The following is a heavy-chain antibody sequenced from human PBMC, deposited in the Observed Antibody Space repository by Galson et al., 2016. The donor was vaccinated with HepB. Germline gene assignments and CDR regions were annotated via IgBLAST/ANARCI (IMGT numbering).Heavy chain of an antibody. J-gene: IGHJ5*02. CDR2: IDPSDSYT. CDR1: GYSFTTYW. CDR3: ARQPRLYNRAWPRWFHP. D-gene: IGHD6-19*01. V-gene: IGHV5-10-1*01. Sequence: QSGAEVKTPGESLRISCKGSGYSFTTYWISWVRQMPGKGLEWMGRIDPSDSYTSYSPSFQGHVTISTDKSISTAYRQWRSLEASDPAMYYCARQPRLYNRAWPRWFHPWGQGTLVTVSS.